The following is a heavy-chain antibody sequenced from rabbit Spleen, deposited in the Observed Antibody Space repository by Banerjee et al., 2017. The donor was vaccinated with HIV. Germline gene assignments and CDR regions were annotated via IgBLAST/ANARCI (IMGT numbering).Heavy chain of an antibody. CDR3: TRELDAGGGSYDL. Sequence: QEQLEESGGDLVKPEGSLTLTCTASGFSFSSSYWICWVRQAPGKGLEWIACIGTGSDTTYYASWAKGRFTISKTSSTTVTLQMTSLTAADTATYFCTRELDAGGGSYDLWGQGTLVTVS. V-gene: IGHV1S45*01. J-gene: IGHJ3*01. D-gene: IGHD8-1*01. CDR1: GFSFSSSYW. CDR2: IGTGSDTT.